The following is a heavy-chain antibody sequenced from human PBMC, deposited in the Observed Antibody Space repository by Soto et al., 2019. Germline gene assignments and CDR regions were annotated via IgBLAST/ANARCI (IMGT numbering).Heavy chain of an antibody. D-gene: IGHD6-19*01. CDR1: GYTFTHYG. Sequence: GASVKVSCKGSGYTFTHYGISWVRQAPGQGLEWMAWISTHNGNTNYAQRFQGRVTVTTDTSTSTAYMELRSLRSDDTAAYYCARAQWLVLGGDYWGQGTLVTVSS. J-gene: IGHJ4*02. CDR3: ARAQWLVLGGDY. V-gene: IGHV1-18*04. CDR2: ISTHNGNT.